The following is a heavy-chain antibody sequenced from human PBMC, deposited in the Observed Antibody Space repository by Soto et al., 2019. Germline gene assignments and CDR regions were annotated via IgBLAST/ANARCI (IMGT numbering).Heavy chain of an antibody. CDR1: GDSISSGFY. D-gene: IGHD3-3*01. CDR3: ARDRDPYYDVWSPVEVV. J-gene: IGHJ6*02. CDR2: IYYTGTT. Sequence: QVQLQESGPGLVRPSQTLSLTCTVSGDSISSGFYWTWIRQHPGKGLEWIGYIYYTGTTYYNPSLRSPVTISLDTSKNQFSLRLTSVTAADTAVYYCARDRDPYYDVWSPVEVVWGQGTTVTVSS. V-gene: IGHV4-31*01.